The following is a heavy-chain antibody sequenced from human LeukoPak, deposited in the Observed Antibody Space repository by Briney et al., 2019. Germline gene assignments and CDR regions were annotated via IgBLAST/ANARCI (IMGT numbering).Heavy chain of an antibody. V-gene: IGHV4-31*03. D-gene: IGHD3-22*01. Sequence: SSETLSPTCTVSGGSISSADYYWSWIRQHPGKGLEWIGYIYYSGSTYYNPSLKSRVTISVDTSKNQFSLKLSSVTAADTAVYYCARVLRSSGSPDYWGQGTLVTVSS. J-gene: IGHJ4*02. CDR2: IYYSGST. CDR1: GGSISSADYY. CDR3: ARVLRSSGSPDY.